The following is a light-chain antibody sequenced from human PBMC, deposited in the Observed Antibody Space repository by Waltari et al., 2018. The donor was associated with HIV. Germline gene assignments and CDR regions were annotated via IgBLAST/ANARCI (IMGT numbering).Light chain of an antibody. CDR3: QTWGTGIGV. CDR1: SGHSNYA. J-gene: IGLJ2*01. CDR2: LTRDGSH. V-gene: IGLV4-69*01. Sequence: QVVLTQSPSASASLGASVKVTCTLSSGHSNYAIACHQQQPEKGARYLLMLTRDGSHNKGCGIPDRFSGSSSGADRHLIISSLQSEDEADYYCQTWGTGIGVFGGGTKLTVL.